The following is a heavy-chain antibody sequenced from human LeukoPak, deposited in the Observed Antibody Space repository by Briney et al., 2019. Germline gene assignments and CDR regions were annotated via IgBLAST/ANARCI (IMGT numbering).Heavy chain of an antibody. D-gene: IGHD5-18*01. Sequence: GGSLRLSCAASGFNLSTYDMHWVRQITGESLEWVSAIGTAGDTYYPGSVKGRFTISRENAKNALYLQMNSLRAGDTAVYYCARLDTAMATFDYWGQGTLVTVSS. V-gene: IGHV3-13*01. CDR3: ARLDTAMATFDY. J-gene: IGHJ4*02. CDR1: GFNLSTYD. CDR2: IGTAGDT.